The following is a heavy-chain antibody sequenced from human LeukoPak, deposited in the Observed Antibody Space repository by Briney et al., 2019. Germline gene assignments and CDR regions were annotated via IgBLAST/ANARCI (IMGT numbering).Heavy chain of an antibody. V-gene: IGHV3-53*01. CDR2: IYSGGST. CDR3: AKDHLPGIVVADRDY. D-gene: IGHD6-19*01. CDR1: GFTVSSNY. Sequence: PGGSLRLSCAASGFTVSSNYMSWVRQAPGKGLEWVSVIYSGGSTYYADSVKGRFTISRDNSKNTLYLQINSLRAEDTAVYYCAKDHLPGIVVADRDYWGQGTVVTVSS. J-gene: IGHJ4*02.